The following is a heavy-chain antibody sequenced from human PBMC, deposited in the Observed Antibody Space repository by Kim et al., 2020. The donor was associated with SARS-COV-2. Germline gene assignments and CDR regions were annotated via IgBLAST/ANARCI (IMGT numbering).Heavy chain of an antibody. CDR1: GGSISSSSYY. CDR2: IYYSGST. CDR3: ARHEGYGDYEENNWFDP. D-gene: IGHD4-17*01. Sequence: SETLSLTCTVSGGSISSSSYYWGWIRQPPGKGLEWIGSIYYSGSTYYNPSLKSRVTISVDTSKNQFSLKLSSVTAADTAVYYCARHEGYGDYEENNWFDPWGQGTLVTVSS. J-gene: IGHJ5*02. V-gene: IGHV4-39*01.